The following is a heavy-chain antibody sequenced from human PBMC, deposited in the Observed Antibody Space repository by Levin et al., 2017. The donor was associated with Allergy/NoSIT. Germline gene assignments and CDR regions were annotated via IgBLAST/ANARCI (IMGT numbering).Heavy chain of an antibody. CDR2: INHSGST. CDR3: ARGLRGERFGEFPQHYFDY. V-gene: IGHV4-34*01. J-gene: IGHJ4*02. CDR1: GGSFSGYY. Sequence: SETLSLTCAVYGGSFSGYYWSWIRQPPGKGLEWIGEINHSGSTNYNPSLKSRVTISVDTSKNQFSLKLSSVTAADTAVYYCARGLRGERFGEFPQHYFDYWGQGTLVTVSS. D-gene: IGHD3-10*01.